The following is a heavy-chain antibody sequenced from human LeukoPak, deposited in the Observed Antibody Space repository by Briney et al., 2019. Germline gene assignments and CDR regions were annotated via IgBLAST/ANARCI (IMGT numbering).Heavy chain of an antibody. CDR3: AKGPVTGYATSFIGC. Sequence: GGSLRLSCAASGFTFSSYAMNWVRQAPGKGLEWVSAISDSGDSTYYADSVKGRFTISRDNSKNTLFLQMNSLRAEDTAVYYCAKGPVTGYATSFIGCWGQGTLVTVSS. V-gene: IGHV3-23*01. J-gene: IGHJ4*02. CDR2: ISDSGDST. CDR1: GFTFSSYA. D-gene: IGHD1-1*01.